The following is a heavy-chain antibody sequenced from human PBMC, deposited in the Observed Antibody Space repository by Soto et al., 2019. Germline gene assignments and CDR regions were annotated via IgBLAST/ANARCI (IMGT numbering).Heavy chain of an antibody. D-gene: IGHD1-7*01. CDR2: ISNGGDVI. CDR3: AIENLYPDL. J-gene: IGHJ2*01. Sequence: QVQLVESGGGLVKPGGSLRLSCAASGFTFSDYYMSWIRQVPGKGLEWVSYISNGGDVIHYADSVKGRFTISRDNVDNSLYLHMNSLRVEDTAVYYCAIENLYPDLWGRVNLVNVSS. CDR1: GFTFSDYY. V-gene: IGHV3-11*01.